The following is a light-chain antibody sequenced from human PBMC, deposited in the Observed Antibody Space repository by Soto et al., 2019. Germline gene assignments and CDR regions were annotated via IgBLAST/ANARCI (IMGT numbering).Light chain of an antibody. J-gene: IGKJ4*01. CDR2: GAS. CDR1: QSVSSSF. V-gene: IGKV3-20*01. CDR3: QQDCSSPLT. Sequence: EIVLTQSPGTLSLSPGERATLSCRASQSVSSSFLAWYQQKPGQAPRLLIYGASSRATGIPDRFSGSGSGTDFTLTISRLEPEDVAVYYCQQDCSSPLTFGGGTKVEIK.